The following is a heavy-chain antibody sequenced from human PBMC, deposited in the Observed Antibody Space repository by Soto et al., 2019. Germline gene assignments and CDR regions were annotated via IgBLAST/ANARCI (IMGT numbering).Heavy chain of an antibody. J-gene: IGHJ4*02. CDR3: ARKGSRSGYYFFDY. D-gene: IGHD3-3*01. Sequence: SVKVSCKASGYTFSTHGISWVRQAPGQGLEWMGWIIPIFGTAKYAQKFEGRVTMTADESTSTAYMELSSLRSEDTVVYYCARKGSRSGYYFFDYWGQGTLVTVSS. CDR2: IIPIFGTA. V-gene: IGHV1-69*13. CDR1: GYTFSTHG.